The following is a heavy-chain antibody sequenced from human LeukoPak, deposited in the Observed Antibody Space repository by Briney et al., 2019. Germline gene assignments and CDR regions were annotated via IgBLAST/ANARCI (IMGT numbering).Heavy chain of an antibody. D-gene: IGHD3-22*01. V-gene: IGHV3-30*01. CDR3: FTGSAYYYDS. Sequence: GGSLRLSCAASGFTFRRYAMHWVRQAPGKGLEWVAVTSPDGNEKYYADSVKGRFTISRDNSKNTVFLQMNSLSTEDTAVYSCFTGSAYYYDSWGQGTLVTVSS. CDR1: GFTFRRYA. J-gene: IGHJ5*01. CDR2: TSPDGNEK.